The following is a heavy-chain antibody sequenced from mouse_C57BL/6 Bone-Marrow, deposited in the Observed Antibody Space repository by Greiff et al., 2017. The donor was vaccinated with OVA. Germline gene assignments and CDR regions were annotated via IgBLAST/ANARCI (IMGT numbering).Heavy chain of an antibody. CDR1: GFTFSSYA. CDR2: ISDGGGYT. J-gene: IGHJ2*01. V-gene: IGHV5-4*01. CDR3: ARYRERRTAQGIFDY. D-gene: IGHD3-2*02. Sequence: DVLLVESGGGLVKPGGSLKLSCAASGFTFSSYAMSWVRQTPEKRLEWVATISDGGGYTYYPDNLKGRFTISRDNAKNNLYLQLGHLKSEDTAMYYGARYRERRTAQGIFDYWGQGTTLTVSS.